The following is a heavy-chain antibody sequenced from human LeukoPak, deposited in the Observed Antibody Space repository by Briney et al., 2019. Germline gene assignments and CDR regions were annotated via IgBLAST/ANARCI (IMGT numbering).Heavy chain of an antibody. J-gene: IGHJ4*02. V-gene: IGHV4-59*01. CDR2: IYCSGST. CDR1: GGSISSYY. D-gene: IGHD1-26*01. Sequence: PSETLSLTCTVSGGSISSYYWSWIRQPPGKGLEWIGYIYCSGSTNYNPSLKSRVTISVDTSTNQFSLKLSSVTAADTAVYYCARDGGQWELRGDFDYWGQGTLVTVSS. CDR3: ARDGGQWELRGDFDY.